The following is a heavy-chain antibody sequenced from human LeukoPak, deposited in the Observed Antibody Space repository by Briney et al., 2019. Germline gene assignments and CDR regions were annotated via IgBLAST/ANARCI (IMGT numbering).Heavy chain of an antibody. D-gene: IGHD6-6*01. CDR1: GGSISSSSYY. V-gene: IGHV4-39*01. J-gene: IGHJ2*01. CDR3: ARSPGRSGAARAPWYFEL. CDR2: IYYSGIT. Sequence: SETLSLPCTVSGGSISSSSYYWGWIRQPPGKGRDWFGSIYYSGITYYNPALKSRLTISVDTSKNQFSLKLSSVTAADTAVYYCARSPGRSGAARAPWYFELWGRCTLVTVCS.